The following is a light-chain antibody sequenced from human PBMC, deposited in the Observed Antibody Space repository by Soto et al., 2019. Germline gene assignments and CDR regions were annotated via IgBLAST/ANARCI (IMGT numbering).Light chain of an antibody. Sequence: EIVMTRAGATLRASRAARDILSSSASQSINSDLAWYQQNHGQAPRXLIYGASSRATGVPDRFSVTESGTDFTFTCGRLEPEDGQVYYGQQYGNSPWACGQGTKVDIK. J-gene: IGKJ1*01. CDR1: QSINSD. V-gene: IGKV3-20*01. CDR2: GAS. CDR3: QQYGNSPWA.